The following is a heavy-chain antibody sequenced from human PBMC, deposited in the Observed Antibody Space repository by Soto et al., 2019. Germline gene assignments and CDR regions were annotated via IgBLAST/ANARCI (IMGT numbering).Heavy chain of an antibody. J-gene: IGHJ3*02. D-gene: IGHD3-10*01. CDR2: ISSSSSYI. Sequence: VQLVESGGGLVKHGGSLRLSCAASGFTFSSYSMNWVRQAPGKGLEWVSSISSSSSYIYYADPVKGRFTISRDNAKNSLYLQMNSLRADHTAVYYCSRDRAVMVRGVMDAFDIWGQGTMVTVSS. CDR3: SRDRAVMVRGVMDAFDI. CDR1: GFTFSSYS. V-gene: IGHV3-21*01.